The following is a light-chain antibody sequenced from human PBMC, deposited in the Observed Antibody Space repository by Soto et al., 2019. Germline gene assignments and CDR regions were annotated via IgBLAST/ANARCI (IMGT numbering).Light chain of an antibody. CDR2: DVS. J-gene: IGLJ1*01. CDR3: TSFTTSSTFV. V-gene: IGLV2-14*01. Sequence: QSALAQPASVSGSLGQSITISCTGTSSDVGRYNYVSWFQQHPGKAPKLLIYDVSNWPSGVSDRFSGSKSGNTASLTISGLQAEDEADYYCTSFTTSSTFVFGTGTKLTVL. CDR1: SSDVGRYNY.